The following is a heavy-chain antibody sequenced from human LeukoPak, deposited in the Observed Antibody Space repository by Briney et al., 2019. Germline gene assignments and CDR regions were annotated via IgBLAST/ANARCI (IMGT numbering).Heavy chain of an antibody. J-gene: IGHJ3*02. CDR1: GGSISSHY. V-gene: IGHV4-59*08. Sequence: SETLSLTCTVSGGSISSHYWSWIRQPPGKGLEWIGYIYYSGSTNYNPSLKSRVTISVDTSKNQFSLKLSSVTAADTAVYYCASSPGVDAFDIWGQGTMVTVSS. CDR2: IYYSGST. D-gene: IGHD7-27*01. CDR3: ASSPGVDAFDI.